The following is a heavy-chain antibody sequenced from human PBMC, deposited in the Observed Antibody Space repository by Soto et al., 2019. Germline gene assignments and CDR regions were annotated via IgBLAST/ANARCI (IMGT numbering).Heavy chain of an antibody. J-gene: IGHJ4*02. D-gene: IGHD5-18*01. CDR2: VSWNSGDK. CDR1: GFTFDDYA. V-gene: IGHV3-9*01. Sequence: GGSLRLSCAASGFTFDDYALHWVRQAPGRGLEWVSGVSWNSGDKDYAESVKGRFSISRDNAKNSLFLEMNSLRTDDTAVYYCVKDRAAMVWTNFDHWGQGARVTVSS. CDR3: VKDRAAMVWTNFDH.